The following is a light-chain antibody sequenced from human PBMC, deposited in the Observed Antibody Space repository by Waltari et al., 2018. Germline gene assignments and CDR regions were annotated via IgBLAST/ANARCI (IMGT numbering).Light chain of an antibody. CDR2: SDK. V-gene: IGLV1-44*01. CDR1: SSNIGGNS. CDR3: AAWDDSLNGWV. Sequence: QSLLTQPPSASGTPGQRVTISCSGSSSNIGGNSVNWYQQVPGTAPKVPIFSDKQRPSGVPDRISGSKSGTSASLAISGLQSEDETDYYCAAWDDSLNGWVFGGGTRLTVL. J-gene: IGLJ3*02.